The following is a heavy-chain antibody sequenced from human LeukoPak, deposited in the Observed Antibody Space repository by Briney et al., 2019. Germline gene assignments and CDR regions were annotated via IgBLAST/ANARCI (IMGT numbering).Heavy chain of an antibody. CDR3: ARGHRYSSAQGDY. CDR2: INPNSGGT. J-gene: IGHJ4*02. Sequence: ASVTVSCKASGYTFTGYYMHWVRQAPGQGLEWMGWINPNSGGTNYAQKFQGRVTMTRDTSISTAYMELSRLRSDDTAVYYCARGHRYSSAQGDYWGQGTLVTVSS. D-gene: IGHD6-19*01. V-gene: IGHV1-2*02. CDR1: GYTFTGYY.